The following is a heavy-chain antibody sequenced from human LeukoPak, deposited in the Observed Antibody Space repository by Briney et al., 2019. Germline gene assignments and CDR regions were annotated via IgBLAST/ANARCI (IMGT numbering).Heavy chain of an antibody. D-gene: IGHD3-22*01. V-gene: IGHV3-7*04. J-gene: IGHJ4*02. Sequence: PGGSLRLSCAASGFTLSSYWMSWVRQAPGKGREWVANIIQDGSEKYYVDSVKGRFTISRDNAKNSLYLQMNSLRAEDTAVYYCARDEWDSSGYYTKPLYYFDYWGQGTLVTVSS. CDR3: ARDEWDSSGYYTKPLYYFDY. CDR2: IIQDGSEK. CDR1: GFTLSSYW.